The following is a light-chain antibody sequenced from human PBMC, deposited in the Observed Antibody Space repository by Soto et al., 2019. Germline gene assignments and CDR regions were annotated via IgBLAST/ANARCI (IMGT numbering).Light chain of an antibody. V-gene: IGKV3-11*01. CDR3: QQRSNWPLT. Sequence: EIVLTQSPATLSLSPGERATLSCRASQSVSSSLAWYQQKPGQAPRLLIYDASNRATGIPARFSGSGSGTDFTLTISSLESEDFAVYYCQQRSNWPLTFGGGTKVEIK. J-gene: IGKJ4*01. CDR1: QSVSSS. CDR2: DAS.